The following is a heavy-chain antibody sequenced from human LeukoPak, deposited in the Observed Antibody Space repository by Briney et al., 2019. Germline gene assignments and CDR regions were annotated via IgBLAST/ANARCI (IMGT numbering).Heavy chain of an antibody. Sequence: GGSLRLSCAASGFTFSSYSMNWVRQAPGKGLEWVSSISSSYIYYADSVKGRFTISRDNAKNSLYLQMNSLRAEDTAVYYCARGLGSGSTKWGQGTLVTVSS. J-gene: IGHJ4*02. V-gene: IGHV3-21*01. CDR3: ARGLGSGSTK. D-gene: IGHD2-2*01. CDR2: ISSSYI. CDR1: GFTFSSYS.